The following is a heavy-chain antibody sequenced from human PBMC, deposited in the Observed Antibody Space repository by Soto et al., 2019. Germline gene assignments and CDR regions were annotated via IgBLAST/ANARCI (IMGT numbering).Heavy chain of an antibody. J-gene: IGHJ4*02. CDR1: GYTFTSYG. CDR3: ARDPTYYYGSGSYTSVDY. V-gene: IGHV1-18*01. Sequence: ASVKVSCKASGYTFTSYGISWVRQAPGQGLEWMGWISAYNGNTNYAQKLQGRVTMTTDTSTSTAYMELRSLRSDDTAVYYCARDPTYYYGSGSYTSVDYWGQGTLVTVSS. D-gene: IGHD3-10*01. CDR2: ISAYNGNT.